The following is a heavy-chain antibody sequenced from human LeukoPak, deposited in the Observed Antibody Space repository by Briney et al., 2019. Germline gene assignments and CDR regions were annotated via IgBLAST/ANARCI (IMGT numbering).Heavy chain of an antibody. CDR3: ARGVTGGDI. D-gene: IGHD1-20*01. J-gene: IGHJ3*02. CDR2: ISTYNGNT. V-gene: IGHV1-18*01. CDR1: GYTFSDYG. Sequence: ASVRVSCKASGYTFSDYGIIWVRQAAGQGLEWMGWISTYNGNTNYAQNLQGRLTMTTDKSTGTAYMELRSLRSDDTAVYFCARGVTGGDIWGQGTLVTVSS.